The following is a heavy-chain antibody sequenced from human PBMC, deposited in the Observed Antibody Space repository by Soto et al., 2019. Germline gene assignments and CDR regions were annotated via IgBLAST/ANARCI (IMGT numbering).Heavy chain of an antibody. CDR3: ARDRRGPIFGVVTLYYYYYGMDV. J-gene: IGHJ6*02. Sequence: ASVKVSCKASGYTFTGYYMHWVRLAPGQGLEWMGWINPNSGGTNYAQKFQGWVTMTRDTSISTAYMELSRLRSDDTAVYYCARDRRGPIFGVVTLYYYYYGMDVWGQGTTVTVSS. V-gene: IGHV1-2*04. CDR1: GYTFTGYY. D-gene: IGHD3-3*01. CDR2: INPNSGGT.